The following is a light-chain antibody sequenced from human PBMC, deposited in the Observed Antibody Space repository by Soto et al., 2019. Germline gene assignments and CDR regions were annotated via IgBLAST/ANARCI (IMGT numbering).Light chain of an antibody. V-gene: IGKV1-5*01. CDR1: QSISSW. CDR3: QEYQSYSRR. J-gene: IGKJ1*01. CDR2: GAS. Sequence: IRMTHSPAPLAASVGAIVSITCRASQSISSWLAWYQQKPGKAPKLVIYGASSLESGVPSRFSGSGSGTEFTLTISSLKPDDFATYYCQEYQSYSRRFGQGTKVDIK.